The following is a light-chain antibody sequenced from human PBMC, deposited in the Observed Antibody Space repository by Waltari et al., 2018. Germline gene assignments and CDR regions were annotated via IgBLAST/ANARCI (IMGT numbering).Light chain of an antibody. CDR1: SSAVGGYNY. V-gene: IGLV2-11*01. Sequence: QSALTQPRSVSGSPGQSVTISCTGTSSAVGGYNYVPWYKQHPGKAPKLMIYDVSNRPSGVPDRFSGSKSGNTASLTISGLQAEDEADYYCCSYAGSYSPWVFGGGTKLTVL. CDR3: CSYAGSYSPWV. CDR2: DVS. J-gene: IGLJ3*02.